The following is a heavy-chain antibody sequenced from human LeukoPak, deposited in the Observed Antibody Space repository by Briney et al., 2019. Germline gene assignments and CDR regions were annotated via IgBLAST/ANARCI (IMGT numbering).Heavy chain of an antibody. J-gene: IGHJ6*02. CDR1: GFIFSDYY. D-gene: IGHD6-13*01. V-gene: IGHV3-33*08. CDR2: IWYDGSNK. Sequence: GGSLRLSCAASGFIFSDYYMSWICQAPGKGLEWVAVIWYDGSNKYYADSVKGRFTISRDNSKNMLYLQMNSLRAEDTAVYYCAPPGVAAAAGTNYYYGMDVWGQGTTVTVSS. CDR3: APPGVAAAAGTNYYYGMDV.